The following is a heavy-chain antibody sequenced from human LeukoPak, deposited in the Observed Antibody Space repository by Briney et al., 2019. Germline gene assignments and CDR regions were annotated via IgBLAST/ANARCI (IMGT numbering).Heavy chain of an antibody. CDR3: ARVRRLGELFFDY. V-gene: IGHV1-69*04. CDR2: IIPILGIG. CDR1: GGTFSSYA. D-gene: IGHD3-10*01. Sequence: GASVKVSCKASGGTFSSYAISWVRQAPGQGLEWMGRIIPILGIGNYAQKFQGRVTITADKSTSTAYMELSSLRSEDTAVYYCARVRRLGELFFDYWGQGTLVTVSS. J-gene: IGHJ4*02.